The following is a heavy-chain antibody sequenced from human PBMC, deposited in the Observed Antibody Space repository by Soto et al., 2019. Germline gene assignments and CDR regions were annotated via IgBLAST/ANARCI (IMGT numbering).Heavy chain of an antibody. D-gene: IGHD3-16*01. V-gene: IGHV5-51*01. Sequence: PGESLKISCQASGYRFTSYWIGWVRQKPGKGLEWMGVFHPLDSDVKYSPPFEGQVTISADRSITTAYLQWSSLKASDTAMYYCAREGGDYQYDYWGQGTQVTVSS. CDR1: GYRFTSYW. CDR3: AREGGDYQYDY. J-gene: IGHJ4*02. CDR2: FHPLDSDV.